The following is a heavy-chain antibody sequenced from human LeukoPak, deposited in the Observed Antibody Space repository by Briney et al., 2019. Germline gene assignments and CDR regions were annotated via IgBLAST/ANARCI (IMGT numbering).Heavy chain of an antibody. CDR3: ARAFRARYFDL. Sequence: SETPSLTCTVSGGSITTSSYYWGWIRQPPGKGLEWIGIIYYSGSTYYNPSLKGRVTISVDTSKNQFSLKLSSVTAADTAVYYCARAFRARYFDLWGRGTLVTVSS. CDR1: GGSITTSSYY. J-gene: IGHJ2*01. V-gene: IGHV4-39*01. D-gene: IGHD2/OR15-2a*01. CDR2: IYYSGST.